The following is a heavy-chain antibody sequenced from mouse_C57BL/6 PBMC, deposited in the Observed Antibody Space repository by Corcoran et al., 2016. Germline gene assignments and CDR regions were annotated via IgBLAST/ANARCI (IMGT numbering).Heavy chain of an antibody. D-gene: IGHD2-4*01. J-gene: IGHJ4*01. CDR2: ISYDGSN. CDR3: AREGTMITRAMDY. Sequence: DVQLQESGPGLVKPSQSLSLSCSVTDYSITSGYYWNWIRQFQGNKLEWMGYISYDGSNNYNPSLKNRISITRDTSKNQFFLKLNSVTTEDTATYYCAREGTMITRAMDYWGQGTSVTVSA. CDR1: DYSITSGYY. V-gene: IGHV3-6*01.